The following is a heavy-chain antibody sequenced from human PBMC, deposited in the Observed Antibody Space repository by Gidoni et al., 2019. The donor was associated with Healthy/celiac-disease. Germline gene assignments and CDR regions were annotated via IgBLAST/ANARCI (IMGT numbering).Heavy chain of an antibody. D-gene: IGHD6-13*01. V-gene: IGHV4-39*07. Sequence: QLQLQESGPGLVKPTEPLSLTCTVSGGSISSSSYYWGWIRQPPGKGLEWIGSIYYSGSTYYNPSLKSRVTISVDTSKNQFSLKLSSVTAADTAVYYCARDDSSSLVYGMDVWGQGTTVTVSS. CDR2: IYYSGST. J-gene: IGHJ6*02. CDR3: ARDDSSSLVYGMDV. CDR1: GGSISSSSYY.